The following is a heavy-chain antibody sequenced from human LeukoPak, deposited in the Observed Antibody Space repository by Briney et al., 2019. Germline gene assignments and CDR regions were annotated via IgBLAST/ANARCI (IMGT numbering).Heavy chain of an antibody. CDR1: GYTLTELS. V-gene: IGHV1-24*01. Sequence: ASVKVSCKVSGYTLTELSMHWVRQAPGKGLEWMGGFDPEDGETIYAQKFQGRVTMTEDTSTDTAYMELSSLRSEDTAVYYCATDLAVYSSSWHFDYWGQGTLVTVSS. CDR2: FDPEDGET. J-gene: IGHJ4*02. D-gene: IGHD6-13*01. CDR3: ATDLAVYSSSWHFDY.